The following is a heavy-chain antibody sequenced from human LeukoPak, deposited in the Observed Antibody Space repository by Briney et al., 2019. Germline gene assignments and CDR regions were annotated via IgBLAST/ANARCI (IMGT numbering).Heavy chain of an antibody. Sequence: GASVKLSCKASGYTFTSYGISWVRQAPGQGLEWMGWISAYNGNTNYAQKPQGRVTMTTDTSTSTAYMELRSLGSDDTAVYYCARDQYTDYGDYHEYFQHWGQGTLVTVSS. CDR2: ISAYNGNT. D-gene: IGHD4-17*01. J-gene: IGHJ1*01. V-gene: IGHV1-18*01. CDR1: GYTFTSYG. CDR3: ARDQYTDYGDYHEYFQH.